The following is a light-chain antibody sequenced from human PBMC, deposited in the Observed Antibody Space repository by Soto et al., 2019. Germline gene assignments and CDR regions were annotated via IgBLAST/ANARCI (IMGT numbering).Light chain of an antibody. V-gene: IGKV3-20*01. CDR1: QSVSSSY. J-gene: IGKJ5*01. CDR3: QQYADSIT. CDR2: GAS. Sequence: EIVLTQSPDTLSLSPGESATLSCRASQSVSSSYLAWYQQKPGRAPRLLIYGASNRATGIPDRFSGSGSGTDFTLTISRLEPEDFAVFYCQQYADSITFGQGTRLEIE.